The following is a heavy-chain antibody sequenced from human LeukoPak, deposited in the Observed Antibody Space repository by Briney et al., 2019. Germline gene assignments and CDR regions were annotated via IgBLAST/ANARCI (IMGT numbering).Heavy chain of an antibody. CDR1: GYTFTGYY. J-gene: IGHJ4*02. CDR3: ARGDSGYPDY. D-gene: IGHD3-22*01. Sequence: ASVKVSCKASGYTFTGYYMHWVRQAPGQGLEWMGWINPNSGGTNYAQKFQGRVTMTRDTSTSTAYMELRSLRSDDTAVYYCARGDSGYPDYWGQGTLVTVSS. V-gene: IGHV1-2*02. CDR2: INPNSGGT.